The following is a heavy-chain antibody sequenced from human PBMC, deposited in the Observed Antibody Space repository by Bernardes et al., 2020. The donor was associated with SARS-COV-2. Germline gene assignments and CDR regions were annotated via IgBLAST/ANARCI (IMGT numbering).Heavy chain of an antibody. D-gene: IGHD3-16*01. CDR3: ATGGEGFFDY. CDR2: VASGSSIK. CDR1: GFIFSSYS. J-gene: IGHJ4*02. V-gene: IGHV3-48*02. Sequence: GGSLRLSCAASGFIFSSYSMNWVRQAPGKGLEWVSYVASGSSIKTYADSVKGRFTISRDNAKNSLYLQMNSLRDDDTAVYFCATGGEGFFDYWGQGTLVTVSS.